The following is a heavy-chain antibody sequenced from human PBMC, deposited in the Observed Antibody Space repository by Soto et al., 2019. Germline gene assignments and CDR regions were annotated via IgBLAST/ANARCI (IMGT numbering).Heavy chain of an antibody. CDR1: GFTFTDYW. CDR3: ARGIKNYYGVDV. D-gene: IGHD2-21*01. V-gene: IGHV3-74*01. Sequence: EVQLVESGGGLVQPGGSLRLSCAASGFTFTDYWMHWVHQAPGKGLVWVSRAKYDGITTSYADSVEGRFTISRDNAKNTVYLQMNSLRAEDTAVYYCARGIKNYYGVDVWGQGTTVTVSS. CDR2: AKYDGITT. J-gene: IGHJ6*02.